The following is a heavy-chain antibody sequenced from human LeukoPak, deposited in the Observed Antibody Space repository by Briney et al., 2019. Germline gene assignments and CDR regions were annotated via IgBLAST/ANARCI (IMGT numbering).Heavy chain of an antibody. V-gene: IGHV4-4*07. Sequence: SETLSLTCTVSGDSFRTYYWSWIRQPAGKGLEWIGRIYSSGSSDYNPSLRSRVTMSIDTSKNQFSLKLSSVTAADTAMYYCARGIVADNNRPFDYWGQGTLVTVSS. D-gene: IGHD6-13*01. CDR3: ARGIVADNNRPFDY. J-gene: IGHJ4*02. CDR1: GDSFRTYY. CDR2: IYSSGSS.